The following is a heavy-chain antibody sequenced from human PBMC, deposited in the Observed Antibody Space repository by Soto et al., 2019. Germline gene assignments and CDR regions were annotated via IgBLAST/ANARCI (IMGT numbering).Heavy chain of an antibody. J-gene: IGHJ4*02. CDR2: ISSSGSTI. V-gene: IGHV3-48*04. D-gene: IGHD6-19*01. CDR1: GFTFSSYS. Sequence: GGSLRLSCAASGFTFSSYSMNWVRQAPGKGLEWVSYISSSGSTIYYADSVKGRFTNSRDNAKNSLYLQMNSLRAEDTAVYYCAKGTYSSGWYGPSFDYWGQGTLVTVSS. CDR3: AKGTYSSGWYGPSFDY.